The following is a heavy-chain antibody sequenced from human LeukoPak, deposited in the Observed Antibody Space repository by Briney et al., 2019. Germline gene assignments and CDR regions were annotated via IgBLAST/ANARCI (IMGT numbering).Heavy chain of an antibody. D-gene: IGHD3-10*01. CDR1: GGSISSSSYY. Sequence: PSETLSLTCTVSGGSISSSSYYWGWIRQPPGKGLEWIGRIYYSGSTYYTPSLKSRVTISVDTSKNQFSVKLSYVTAADTAVYYCARYTPNYGSGSYSPFDYWGQGTLVTVSS. CDR2: IYYSGST. CDR3: ARYTPNYGSGSYSPFDY. V-gene: IGHV4-39*01. J-gene: IGHJ4*02.